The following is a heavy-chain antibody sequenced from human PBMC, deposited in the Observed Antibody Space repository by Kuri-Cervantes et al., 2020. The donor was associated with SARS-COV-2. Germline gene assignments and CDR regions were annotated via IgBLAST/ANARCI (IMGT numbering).Heavy chain of an antibody. D-gene: IGHD2-15*01. Sequence: GGSLRLSCVASGFTFRSYGVTWVRQAPGRGLEWVSSISSGSDYIYYADSVKGRFSVSRDNAENSLSLQMNSLTAGDTAVYYCARDRGYCDGGGCYSTGFSFDYWGREPWSPSPQ. CDR2: ISSGSDYI. CDR3: ARDRGYCDGGGCYSTGFSFDY. V-gene: IGHV3-21*01. J-gene: IGHJ4*02. CDR1: GFTFRSYG.